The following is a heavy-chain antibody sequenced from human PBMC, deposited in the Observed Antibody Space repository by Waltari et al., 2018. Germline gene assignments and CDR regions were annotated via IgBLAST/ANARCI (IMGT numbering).Heavy chain of an antibody. Sequence: QVQLVQSGAEVKKPGASVKVSCKASGYTFTSYYMHWVRQAPGQGLEWKGIINPSGGSTTYAQKFQGRVTMTRETSTSTVYMELSSLRSEATAVYYCARVARGLGLGELSLYTLGEGMDVWGQGTTVTVSS. V-gene: IGHV1-46*01. J-gene: IGHJ6*02. CDR1: GYTFTSYY. CDR2: INPSGGST. D-gene: IGHD3-16*02. CDR3: ARVARGLGLGELSLYTLGEGMDV.